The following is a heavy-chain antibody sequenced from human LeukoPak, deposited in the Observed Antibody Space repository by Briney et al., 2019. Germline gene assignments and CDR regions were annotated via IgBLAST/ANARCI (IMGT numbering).Heavy chain of an antibody. J-gene: IGHJ6*02. CDR3: AASRIAAAGDYYYYGMDV. V-gene: IGHV1-58*01. D-gene: IGHD6-13*01. CDR2: IVVGSGNT. CDR1: GFTFTSSA. Sequence: ASVKVSCKASGFTFTSSAVQWVRQARGQRLEWIGWIVVGSGNTNYAQKFQERVTITRDMSTSTAYVELSSLRSEDTAVYYCAASRIAAAGDYYYYGMDVWGQGTTVTVSS.